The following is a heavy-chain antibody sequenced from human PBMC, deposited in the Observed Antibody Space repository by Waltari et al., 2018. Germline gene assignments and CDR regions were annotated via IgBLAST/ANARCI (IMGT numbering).Heavy chain of an antibody. V-gene: IGHV4-39*01. J-gene: IGHJ5*02. Sequence: QLQLQESGPGLVKPSETLSLTCTVSGGSISSSTLFWGWIRQPLGKGLELSGSIYDGGTTYYNPSRKSLVTISVDTSKNQFSLKVNSVTAADTAVYYCATHPPSQLGVVLNWFDPWGQGILVTVSS. CDR1: GGSISSSTLF. CDR3: ATHPPSQLGVVLNWFDP. CDR2: IYDGGTT. D-gene: IGHD3-16*01.